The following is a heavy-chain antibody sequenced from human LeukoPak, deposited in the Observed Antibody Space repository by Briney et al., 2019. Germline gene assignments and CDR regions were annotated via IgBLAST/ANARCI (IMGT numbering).Heavy chain of an antibody. CDR3: AGGGFEDDDARLPIPDFDY. V-gene: IGHV1-46*01. Sequence: EASVKVSCKASGYTFTSYYMHWVRQAPGQGLEWMGIINPSGGSTSYAQKFQGRVTITTDESTNTAYMELSSLRSDDTAVYYCAGGGFEDDDARLPIPDFDYWGQGTLVTVSS. CDR1: GYTFTSYY. J-gene: IGHJ4*02. CDR2: INPSGGST. D-gene: IGHD3-16*01.